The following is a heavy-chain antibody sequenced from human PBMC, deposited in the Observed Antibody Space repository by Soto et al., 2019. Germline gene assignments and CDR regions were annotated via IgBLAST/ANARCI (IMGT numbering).Heavy chain of an antibody. CDR2: IFHSGST. V-gene: IGHV4-31*03. Sequence: QVQLQESGPGLLKPSQTLSLTCNVSGGYINSGGFYWSWIRQHPGKGLEWIGYIFHSGSTLYNPSLNSRVTLSADTSKNQLSRNLRSVPVADTAVYYCARGGIAGHWFDPWGQGTLVTVSS. D-gene: IGHD6-13*01. J-gene: IGHJ5*02. CDR3: ARGGIAGHWFDP. CDR1: GGYINSGGFY.